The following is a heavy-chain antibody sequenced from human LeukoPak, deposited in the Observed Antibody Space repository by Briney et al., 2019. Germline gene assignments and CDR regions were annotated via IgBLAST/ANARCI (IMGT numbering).Heavy chain of an antibody. D-gene: IGHD2-2*02. V-gene: IGHV4-30-4*08. Sequence: SQTLSLTCTVSGGSISSGDYYWSWIRQPPGKGLERIGYIYYSGSTYYNPSLKSRVTISVDTSKNQFSLKLSSVTAADTAVYYCARAYCSSTSCYTDYYYMDVWGKGTTVTVSS. J-gene: IGHJ6*03. CDR2: IYYSGST. CDR1: GGSISSGDYY. CDR3: ARAYCSSTSCYTDYYYMDV.